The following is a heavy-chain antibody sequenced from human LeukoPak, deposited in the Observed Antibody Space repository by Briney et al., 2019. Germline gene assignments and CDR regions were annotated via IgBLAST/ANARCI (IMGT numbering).Heavy chain of an antibody. Sequence: PGGSLRLSCAASGFTFSSYSMNWVRQAPGKGLEWVSSISSSSSYIYYADSVKGRFTISRDNAKNSLYLQMNSLRAEDTAVYYCARDPPYCSSTSCLFDMWGQGTMVTVSS. J-gene: IGHJ3*02. V-gene: IGHV3-21*01. CDR1: GFTFSSYS. CDR2: ISSSSSYI. CDR3: ARDPPYCSSTSCLFDM. D-gene: IGHD2-2*01.